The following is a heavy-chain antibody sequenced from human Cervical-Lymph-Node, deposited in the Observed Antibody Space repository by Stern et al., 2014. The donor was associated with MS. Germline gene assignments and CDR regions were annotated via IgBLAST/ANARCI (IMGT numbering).Heavy chain of an antibody. CDR2: ISSSSSYI. J-gene: IGHJ4*02. V-gene: IGHV3-21*01. CDR3: ARELGYYDSSGFPAPFDY. Sequence: EVQLVESVGGLVKPGGSLRLSCAASGFTFSSYSMNWVRQAPGKGLEWVSSISSSSSYIYYADSVKGRFTISRDNAKNSLYLQMNSLRAEDTAVYYCARELGYYDSSGFPAPFDYWGQGTLVTVSS. D-gene: IGHD3-22*01. CDR1: GFTFSSYS.